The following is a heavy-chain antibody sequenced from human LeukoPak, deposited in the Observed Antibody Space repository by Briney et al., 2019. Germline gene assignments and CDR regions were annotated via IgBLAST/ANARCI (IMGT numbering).Heavy chain of an antibody. CDR3: VGGGRGGY. J-gene: IGHJ4*02. CDR1: GFTFSNYE. D-gene: IGHD3-10*01. CDR2: ISSSGTI. V-gene: IGHV3-48*03. Sequence: GGSLRLSCAASGFTFSNYEMNWVRQAPGKGLEWLSYISSSGTIYYADSVKGRFTISRDNAKNSLYLQVNSLRAEDTAVYYCVGGGRGGYWGKETLVTVSS.